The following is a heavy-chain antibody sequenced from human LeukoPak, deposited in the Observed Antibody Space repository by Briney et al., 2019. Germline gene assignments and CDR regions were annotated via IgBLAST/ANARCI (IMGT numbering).Heavy chain of an antibody. Sequence: GGSLRLSCAASGFASSSYDMHWVRQVARKSLEWVSAIGHAGDTYYADSVKGRFTISREDAKNYFFLQMNSLRAGDTAVYFCAALGDSIYWGQGTLVTVSS. CDR3: AALGDSIY. CDR2: IGHAGDT. CDR1: GFASSSYD. V-gene: IGHV3-13*01. D-gene: IGHD1-26*01. J-gene: IGHJ4*02.